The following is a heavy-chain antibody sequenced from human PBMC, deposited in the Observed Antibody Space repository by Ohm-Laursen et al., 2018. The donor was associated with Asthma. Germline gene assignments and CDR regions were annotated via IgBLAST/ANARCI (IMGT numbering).Heavy chain of an antibody. V-gene: IGHV3-30*03. D-gene: IGHD2/OR15-2a*01. CDR3: ASFGDSSMRGYFDY. CDR2: ISYHGYNE. CDR1: GFTFSSYG. Sequence: SLRLSCSASGFTFSSYGMHWVRQAPGKGLEWVAVISYHGYNEYYLDSVKGRFTISRDNSKNTLYLQMNSLRAEDTAVYYCASFGDSSMRGYFDYWGQGTLVTVSS. J-gene: IGHJ4*02.